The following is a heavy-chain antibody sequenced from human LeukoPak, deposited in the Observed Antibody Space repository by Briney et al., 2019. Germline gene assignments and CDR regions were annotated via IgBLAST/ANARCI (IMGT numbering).Heavy chain of an antibody. J-gene: IGHJ6*02. D-gene: IGHD2-8*01. Sequence: KPSETLSLTCTVSGGSISSSSYYWGWIRQPPGKGLEWIGSIYYSGSTYYNPALKSRVTISVDTSKNQFSLMLSSVTAADTAVYYCARHKMGYYYYGMDVWGQRTTVTVSS. CDR2: IYYSGST. CDR3: ARHKMGYYYYGMDV. CDR1: GGSISSSSYY. V-gene: IGHV4-39*01.